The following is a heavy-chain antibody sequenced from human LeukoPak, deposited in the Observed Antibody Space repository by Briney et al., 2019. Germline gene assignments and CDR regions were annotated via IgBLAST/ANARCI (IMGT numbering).Heavy chain of an antibody. CDR3: ARDVVTTTGDYFDY. D-gene: IGHD2-2*01. CDR2: IYTSGST. CDR1: GGSINIYY. Sequence: KTSETLSLTCTVSGGSINIYYWSWIRQSAGKGLEWIGRIYTSGSTNYNPSLKSRVTMSVDTSKHQFSLKLSSVTAADTVVYYCARDVVTTTGDYFDYWGQGTLVTVSS. V-gene: IGHV4-4*07. J-gene: IGHJ4*02.